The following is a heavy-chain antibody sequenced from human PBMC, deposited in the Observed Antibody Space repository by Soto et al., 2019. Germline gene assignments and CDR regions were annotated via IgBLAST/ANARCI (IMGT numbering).Heavy chain of an antibody. CDR1: GGTFSSYA. D-gene: IGHD6-6*01. CDR2: IIPLLNTP. J-gene: IGHJ6*02. CDR3: ASESSSPNYYYYGMDV. Sequence: QVQLVQSGAEVKKPGSSVKVSCRASGGTFSSYAVSWVRQAPGQGLEWMGVIIPLLNTPKYVQKFQGRVTITADASATTDYMELSSLRSEDTAVYYCASESSSPNYYYYGMDVWGQGTTVTVSS. V-gene: IGHV1-69*01.